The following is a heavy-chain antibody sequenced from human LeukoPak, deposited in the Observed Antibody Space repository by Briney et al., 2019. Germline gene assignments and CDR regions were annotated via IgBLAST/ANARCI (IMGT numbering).Heavy chain of an antibody. V-gene: IGHV4-61*02. J-gene: IGHJ4*02. CDR3: ARGVVPAAPFSY. D-gene: IGHD2-2*01. Sequence: SQTLSLTCTVSGGSISSGSYYWSWIRQPAGKGLEWIGRIYTCGSTNYNPSLKSRVTISVDTSKNQFSLKLSSVTAADTAVYYCARGVVPAAPFSYWGQGTLVTVSS. CDR2: IYTCGST. CDR1: GGSISSGSYY.